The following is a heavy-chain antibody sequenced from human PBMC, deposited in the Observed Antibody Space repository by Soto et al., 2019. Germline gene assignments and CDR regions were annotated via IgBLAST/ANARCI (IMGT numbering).Heavy chain of an antibody. CDR2: IKWDASEK. Sequence: EVQLEESGGGLVQPGGSLRLSCAASGFTCGVYWMSLVLQAPGKGLELLGTIKWDASEKKYVDSVQGRFTISRDNAKNSLYLQMDSLRAEYTEVYYCSRDSAYGSVHCVTHYIDYWGHGTQVT. D-gene: IGHD3-10*01. J-gene: IGHJ4*01. V-gene: IGHV3-7*01. CDR1: GFTCGVYW. CDR3: SRDSAYGSVHCVTHYIDY.